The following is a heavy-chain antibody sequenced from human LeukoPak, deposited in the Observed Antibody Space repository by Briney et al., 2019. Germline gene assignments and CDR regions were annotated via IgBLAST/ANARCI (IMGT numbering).Heavy chain of an antibody. V-gene: IGHV3-30*02. CDR2: IRYDGSNK. Sequence: GGSLRLSCAASGFTFSSYGMHWVRQAPGKGLEWVAFIRYDGSNKYYADSVKGRFTISRDNSKNTLYLQMNSLRAEDTAVYYCAKDQVSAITMVRGVDYYFDYWGQGTLVTVSS. J-gene: IGHJ4*02. D-gene: IGHD3-10*01. CDR3: AKDQVSAITMVRGVDYYFDY. CDR1: GFTFSSYG.